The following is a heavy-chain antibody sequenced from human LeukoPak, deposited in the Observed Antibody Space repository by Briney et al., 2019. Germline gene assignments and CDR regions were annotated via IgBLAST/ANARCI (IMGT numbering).Heavy chain of an antibody. V-gene: IGHV4-34*01. CDR3: ARGYYGSGSYAYNWFDP. D-gene: IGHD3-10*01. CDR1: GGSFSGYY. J-gene: IGHJ5*02. CDR2: INHSGST. Sequence: SSETLSLTCAVYGGSFSGYYWSWIRQPPGKGLEWIGEINHSGSTNYNPSLKSRVTISVDTSKNQFSLKLSSVTAADTAVYYCARGYYGSGSYAYNWFDPWGQGTLVTVSS.